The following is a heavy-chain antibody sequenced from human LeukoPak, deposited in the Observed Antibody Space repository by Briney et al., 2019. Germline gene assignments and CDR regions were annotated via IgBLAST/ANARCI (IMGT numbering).Heavy chain of an antibody. Sequence: GRSLRLSCAASGFTISSHGMHWVRQAPGKGLEWVAVIWSDGTNKYYADSVKSRFTISRDNAKNTVHLQMNSLRAEDTAVYYCARDRAVDAFDVWGQGTFVTVSS. J-gene: IGHJ3*01. CDR1: GFTISSHG. CDR3: ARDRAVDAFDV. V-gene: IGHV3-33*01. CDR2: IWSDGTNK.